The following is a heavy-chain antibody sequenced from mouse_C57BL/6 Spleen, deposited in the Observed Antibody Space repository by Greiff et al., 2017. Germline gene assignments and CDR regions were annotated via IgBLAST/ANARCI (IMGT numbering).Heavy chain of an antibody. CDR2: IYPGDGDT. CDR1: GYAFSSSW. D-gene: IGHD2-2*01. J-gene: IGHJ4*01. V-gene: IGHV1-82*01. CDR3: ARDTMVTTRIYDAMDY. Sequence: VQLQQSGPELVKPGASVKISCKASGYAFSSSWMNWVKQRPGKGLEWIGRIYPGDGDTNYNGKFKGKATLTADKSSSTSYMKLSSLASEGSAVYVCARDTMVTTRIYDAMDYWGQGTTVTVSS.